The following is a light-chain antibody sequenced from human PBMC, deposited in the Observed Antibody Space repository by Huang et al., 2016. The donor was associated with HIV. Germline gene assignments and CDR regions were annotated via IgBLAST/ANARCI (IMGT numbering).Light chain of an antibody. V-gene: IGKV3-20*01. J-gene: IGKJ1*01. CDR2: GAS. CDR3: QQYGSSLA. Sequence: EIVLTQSPGILSLSPGESATLSCRASQSVFNNNYLAWYQQKPGQAPRLLIFGASSTATGISDRFRGSGPGTDFTLTISRLEPEDFAVYYCQQYGSSLAFGPGTKVEIK. CDR1: QSVFNNNY.